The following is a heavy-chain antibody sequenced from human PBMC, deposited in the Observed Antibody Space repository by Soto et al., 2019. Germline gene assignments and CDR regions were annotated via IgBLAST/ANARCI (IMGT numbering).Heavy chain of an antibody. Sequence: GGSLRLSCAASGFTFSTYGMHWVRQAPGKGLEWVALVSYDGSNKNYADSVKGRLAISRDNSKSTLYLQMNMLRTDDTAVYYCAKDLGFCSGGSCYSEGYFDYWGQGALVTVSS. V-gene: IGHV3-30*18. D-gene: IGHD2-15*01. CDR2: VSYDGSNK. J-gene: IGHJ4*02. CDR1: GFTFSTYG. CDR3: AKDLGFCSGGSCYSEGYFDY.